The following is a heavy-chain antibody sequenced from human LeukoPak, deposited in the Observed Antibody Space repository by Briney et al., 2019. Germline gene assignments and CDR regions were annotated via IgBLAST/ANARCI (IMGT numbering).Heavy chain of an antibody. CDR1: GGSVSSGSYY. J-gene: IGHJ2*01. CDR2: IYYSGST. V-gene: IGHV4-61*01. Sequence: PSETLSLTRTVSGGSVSSGSYYWSWIRQPPGKGLEWIGYIYYSGSTNYNPSLKSRVTISVDTSKNQFSLKLSSVTAADTAVYYCARGLVEMATRYFDLWGRGTLVTVSS. D-gene: IGHD5-24*01. CDR3: ARGLVEMATRYFDL.